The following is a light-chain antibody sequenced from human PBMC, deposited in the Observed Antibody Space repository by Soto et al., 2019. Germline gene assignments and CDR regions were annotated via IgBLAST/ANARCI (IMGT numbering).Light chain of an antibody. Sequence: AIRMTQSPSSFSASTGDRITITCRASQGISSYLAWYQQKPGKAPKLLIYAASTLQSGVPSRFSGSGSGTDFTLTISCLQSEDFETYYCQQYYSSTWTFGQGTKVEIK. V-gene: IGKV1-8*01. CDR2: AAS. CDR3: QQYYSSTWT. CDR1: QGISSY. J-gene: IGKJ1*01.